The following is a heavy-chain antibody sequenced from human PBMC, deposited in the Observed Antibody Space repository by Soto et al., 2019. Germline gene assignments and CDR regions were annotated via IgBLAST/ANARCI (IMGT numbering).Heavy chain of an antibody. V-gene: IGHV3-33*01. J-gene: IGHJ6*03. Sequence: GGSLRLSCAASGFTFSSYGMHWVRQAPGKGLEWVAVIWYDGSNKYYADSVKGRFTISRDNSKNTLYLQMNSLRAEDTAVYYCARGGRYYYGSGSKELGSFYMDVWGKGTTVTVSS. CDR3: ARGGRYYYGSGSKELGSFYMDV. D-gene: IGHD3-10*01. CDR2: IWYDGSNK. CDR1: GFTFSSYG.